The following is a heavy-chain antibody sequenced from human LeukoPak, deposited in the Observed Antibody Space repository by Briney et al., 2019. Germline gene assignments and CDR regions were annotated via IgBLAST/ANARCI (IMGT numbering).Heavy chain of an antibody. J-gene: IGHJ4*02. D-gene: IGHD3-10*01. CDR1: GFTFSSYA. V-gene: IGHV3-30*04. Sequence: GGSLRLSCAASGFTFSSYAMHWVRQAPGKGLEWVAVISYDGSNKYYADSVKGRFTISRDNSKNTLYLQMNSLRAEDTAVYYCARGTDLYGFDYWGQGTLVTVSS. CDR2: ISYDGSNK. CDR3: ARGTDLYGFDY.